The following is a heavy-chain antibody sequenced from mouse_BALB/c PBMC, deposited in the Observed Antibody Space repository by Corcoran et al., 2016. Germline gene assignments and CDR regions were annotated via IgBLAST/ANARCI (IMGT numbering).Heavy chain of an antibody. CDR3: ARSPYYGSRNAMDY. CDR2: INTYTGEP. D-gene: IGHD1-1*01. V-gene: IGHV9-1*02. J-gene: IGHJ4*01. CDR1: GYTFTNYG. Sequence: QIQLVQSGPELKKPGETVKISCKASGYTFTNYGMNWVKQAPGKGLKWMGWINTYTGEPTYADDFKGRFAFSLEHSASTAYLQINNLKNEDMATYFCARSPYYGSRNAMDYWGQGTSVTVSS.